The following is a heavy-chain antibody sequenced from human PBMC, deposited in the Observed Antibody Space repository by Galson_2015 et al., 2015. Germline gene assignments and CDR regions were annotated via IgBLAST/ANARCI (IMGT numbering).Heavy chain of an antibody. CDR2: TSYRSKWYN. CDR1: GDSVSSNSAA. Sequence: CAISGDSVSSNSAAWNWIRQSPSRGLEWLGRTSYRSKWYNDYAVSVKSRITINPDTSKNQFSLQLNSVTPEDTAVYYCARDCRYSGYDGGRSAFDIWGQGTMVTVSS. CDR3: ARDCRYSGYDGGRSAFDI. V-gene: IGHV6-1*01. J-gene: IGHJ3*02. D-gene: IGHD5-12*01.